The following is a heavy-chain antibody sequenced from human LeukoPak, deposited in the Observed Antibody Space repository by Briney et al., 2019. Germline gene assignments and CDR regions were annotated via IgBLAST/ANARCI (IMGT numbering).Heavy chain of an antibody. CDR3: AKLISGSYGVSDY. V-gene: IGHV3-23*01. Sequence: PGGSLRLSCAASGFTFSSYGMNWVRQAPGKGLEWVSAISGSGDNTYYADSVKGRFTISRDNSKNTLYLQMNSLRVEDTAAYYCAKLISGSYGVSDYWGQGTPVTVSS. CDR1: GFTFSSYG. CDR2: ISGSGDNT. J-gene: IGHJ4*02. D-gene: IGHD1-26*01.